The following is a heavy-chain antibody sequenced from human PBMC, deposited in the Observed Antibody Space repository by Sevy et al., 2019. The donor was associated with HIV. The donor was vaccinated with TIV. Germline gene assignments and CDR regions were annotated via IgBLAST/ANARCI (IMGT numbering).Heavy chain of an antibody. D-gene: IGHD6-6*01. Sequence: GGSLRLSCAASGFTFSSYAMSWVRQAPGKGLEWVSAISGSGGSTYYEDSVKGRFTISRDNSKNTLYLQMNSLRAEDTAVYYCAKDSSIAARPPYYGMDVWGQGTTVTVSS. CDR1: GFTFSSYA. J-gene: IGHJ6*02. CDR3: AKDSSIAARPPYYGMDV. CDR2: ISGSGGST. V-gene: IGHV3-23*01.